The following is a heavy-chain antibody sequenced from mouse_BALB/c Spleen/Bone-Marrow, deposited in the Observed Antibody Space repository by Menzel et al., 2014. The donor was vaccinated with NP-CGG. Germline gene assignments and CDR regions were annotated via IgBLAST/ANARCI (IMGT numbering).Heavy chain of an antibody. CDR2: IHPNSGNT. D-gene: IGHD2-14*01. V-gene: IGHV1S130*01. J-gene: IGHJ2*01. CDR3: ARHQRYAYYFDY. Sequence: QVQLQQPGSVRVRPGASVKLSCKTSGYTFTSSWMHWAKQRPGQGLEWIGEIHPNSGNTNYNEKFKGKATLTVDTSSSTAYVDLSSLTSEDSAVYYCARHQRYAYYFDYWGQGTTLTVSS. CDR1: GYTFTSSW.